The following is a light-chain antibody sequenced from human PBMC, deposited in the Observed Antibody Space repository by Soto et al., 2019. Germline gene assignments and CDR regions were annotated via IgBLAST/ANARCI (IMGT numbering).Light chain of an antibody. J-gene: IGKJ1*01. Sequence: EIVLTQSPGTLSLSLGERATLSCRASRSVSSSYLAWYQQKPGQAPRLLIYAASSRATGIPDRFSGSGSGTDFTLTISRLEPEDFAVYYCQQYAGSPRTFGQGTKVDIK. CDR3: QQYAGSPRT. CDR1: RSVSSSY. V-gene: IGKV3-20*01. CDR2: AAS.